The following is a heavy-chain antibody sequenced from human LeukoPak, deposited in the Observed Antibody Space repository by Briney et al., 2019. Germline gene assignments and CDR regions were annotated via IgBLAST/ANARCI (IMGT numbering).Heavy chain of an antibody. Sequence: PGGSLRLSCAASGFTFSSYGMHWVRPAPGKGLEWGAVISYDGSNKYYADSVKGRFTISRDNSKNTLYLQMNSLRAEDTAVYYCAKELRGYSYGLRNNWFDPWGQGTLVTVSS. CDR1: GFTFSSYG. V-gene: IGHV3-30*18. CDR3: AKELRGYSYGLRNNWFDP. CDR2: ISYDGSNK. D-gene: IGHD5-18*01. J-gene: IGHJ5*02.